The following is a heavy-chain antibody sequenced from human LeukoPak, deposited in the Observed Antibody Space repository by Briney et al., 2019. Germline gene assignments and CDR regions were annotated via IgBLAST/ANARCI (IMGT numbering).Heavy chain of an antibody. V-gene: IGHV4-38-2*02. D-gene: IGHD2-15*01. CDR2: IYHSGST. CDR1: GYSISSGYY. J-gene: IGHJ4*02. Sequence: SETLSLTCTVSGYSISSGYYWGWIRQPPGKGLEWIGSIYHSGSTYYNPSLKSRVTISVDTSKNQFSLKLSSVTAADTAVYYCARDAGYRSGGSCQDYWGQGTLVTVSS. CDR3: ARDAGYRSGGSCQDY.